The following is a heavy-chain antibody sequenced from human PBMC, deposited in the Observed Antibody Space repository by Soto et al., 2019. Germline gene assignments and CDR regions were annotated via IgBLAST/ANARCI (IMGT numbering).Heavy chain of an antibody. J-gene: IGHJ4*02. CDR2: INPSGGST. V-gene: IGHV1-46*03. Sequence: ASVKVSCKASGYTFTSYYMHWVRQAPGQGLEWMGIINPSGGSTSYAQKFQGRVTMTRDTSTSTVYMELSSLRSEDTAVYYCAIMITFGGVISDAGFDYWGQGTLVTISS. CDR1: GYTFTSYY. CDR3: AIMITFGGVISDAGFDY. D-gene: IGHD3-16*01.